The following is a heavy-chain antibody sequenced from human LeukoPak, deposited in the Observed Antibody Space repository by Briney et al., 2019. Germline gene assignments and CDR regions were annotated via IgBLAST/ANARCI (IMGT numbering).Heavy chain of an antibody. J-gene: IGHJ3*02. CDR2: ISGSGGST. CDR3: AKDLVGATPEGAAFDI. Sequence: GGSLRLSCAASGFTFSSYAMSWVRQAPGKGLEWVSAISGSGGSTYYADSVKGRFTISRDNSKNTLYLQMNSLRAEDTAVYYCAKDLVGATPEGAAFDIWGQGKMVTVSS. D-gene: IGHD1-26*01. CDR1: GFTFSSYA. V-gene: IGHV3-23*01.